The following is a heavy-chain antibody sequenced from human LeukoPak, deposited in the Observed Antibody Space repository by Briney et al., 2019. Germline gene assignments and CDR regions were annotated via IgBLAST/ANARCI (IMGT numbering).Heavy chain of an antibody. CDR1: GYTVTGYY. Sequence: ASVKVSCKASGYTVTGYYMHWVRQAPGQGLEWMGRINPNSGGTNYAQKFQGRVTMTRDTSISTAYMELSRLRSDDTAVYYCARAGYKITIFGVVINRGYNWFDPWGQGTQVTVSS. CDR2: INPNSGGT. J-gene: IGHJ5*02. V-gene: IGHV1-2*06. D-gene: IGHD3-3*01. CDR3: ARAGYKITIFGVVINRGYNWFDP.